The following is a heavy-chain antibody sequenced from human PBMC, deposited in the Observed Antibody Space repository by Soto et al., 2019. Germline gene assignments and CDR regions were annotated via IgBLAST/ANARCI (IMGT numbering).Heavy chain of an antibody. CDR3: ARVASSIAVRPFDY. CDR2: IYYSGST. J-gene: IGHJ4*02. Sequence: QVQLQESGPGLVKPSQTLSLTCTVSGGSISSGDYYWSWIRQPPGKGLAWIGYIYYSGSTYYNPSLTSRVTISLDTSMDQFSLKLRSVTAADTAVYYCARVASSIAVRPFDYWCQGTLVTVSS. V-gene: IGHV4-30-4*01. CDR1: GGSISSGDYY. D-gene: IGHD6-6*01.